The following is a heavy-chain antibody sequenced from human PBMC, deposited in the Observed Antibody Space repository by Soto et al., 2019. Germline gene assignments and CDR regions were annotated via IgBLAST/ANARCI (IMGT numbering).Heavy chain of an antibody. CDR3: ARDPEGNYDRTFYYPARFDS. CDR1: GGTFSTYA. J-gene: IGHJ4*02. Sequence: QVRLVQSGAEVKRPGSSVKVSCTASGGTFSTYALSWVRQAPGQGLEWMGGIIPVFGTPDLAPKFQGRVTISADTSTSTASLEVYSLRAEDTAMYYCARDPEGNYDRTFYYPARFDSWGQGTLVTVSS. V-gene: IGHV1-69*06. CDR2: IIPVFGTP. D-gene: IGHD3-22*01.